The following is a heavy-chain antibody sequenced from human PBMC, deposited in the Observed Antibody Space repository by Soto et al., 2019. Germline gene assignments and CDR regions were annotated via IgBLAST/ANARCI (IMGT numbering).Heavy chain of an antibody. J-gene: IGHJ4*02. CDR1: GFTFSEFG. Sequence: QVQLVVSGGGVVQPGRSLRLSCAASGFTFSEFGMHWVRQAPGKGLEWVAVIWYDGSNKYYVDSVKGRFTISRDNSRDTLYLQMNSLRVEDTAVYYCARQSLGNIRLRGLDYWGQGALVTVSS. CDR3: ARQSLGNIRLRGLDY. D-gene: IGHD1-1*01. V-gene: IGHV3-33*01. CDR2: IWYDGSNK.